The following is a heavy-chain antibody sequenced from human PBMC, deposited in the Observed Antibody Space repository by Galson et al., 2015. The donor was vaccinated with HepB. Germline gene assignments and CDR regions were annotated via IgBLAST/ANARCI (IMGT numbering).Heavy chain of an antibody. D-gene: IGHD1-26*01. CDR2: INSSSSTI. Sequence: SLRLSCAASGFTFSSYSMNWVRQAPGKGLEWVSYINSSSSTIYYADSVKGRFTISRDNAKNSLYLQMDSLRAEDTAVYYCARAWSYYGAVDYWGQGTLVTVSS. J-gene: IGHJ4*02. CDR3: ARAWSYYGAVDY. CDR1: GFTFSSYS. V-gene: IGHV3-48*01.